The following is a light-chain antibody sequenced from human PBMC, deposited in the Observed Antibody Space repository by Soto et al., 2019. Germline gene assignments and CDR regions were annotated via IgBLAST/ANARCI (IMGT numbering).Light chain of an antibody. V-gene: IGLV1-51*01. CDR1: SSSVGHES. CDR3: GTWDTTLNVWV. CDR2: DNY. Sequence: QSVLTQPTSVSAAAGQTVTISCSGSSSSVGHESVSWYQSLPGTAPKLLIYDNYKRPSGIPDRFSGSQSGTSATLGITGLQTGDEADYYCGTWDTTLNVWVFGGGTKLTV. J-gene: IGLJ3*02.